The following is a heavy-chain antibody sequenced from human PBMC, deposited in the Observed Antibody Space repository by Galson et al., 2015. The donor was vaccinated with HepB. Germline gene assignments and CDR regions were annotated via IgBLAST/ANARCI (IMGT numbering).Heavy chain of an antibody. CDR2: IIPILGIA. V-gene: IGHV1-69*04. CDR1: GGTFSSYA. D-gene: IGHD5-18*01. CDR3: ARDTGGYIDGYVDY. Sequence: SVKVSCKASGGTFSSYAISWVRQAPGQGLEWMGRIIPILGIANYAQKFQGRVTITADKSTSTAYMELSSRRSEDTAVYYCARDTGGYIDGYVDYWGQGTLVTVSS. J-gene: IGHJ4*02.